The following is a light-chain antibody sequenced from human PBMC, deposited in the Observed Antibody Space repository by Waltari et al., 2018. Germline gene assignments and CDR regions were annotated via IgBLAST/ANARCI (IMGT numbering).Light chain of an antibody. CDR1: QSISSW. Sequence: DIQMTQSPSTLSASVGDRVTITCRASQSISSWLAWYQQKPGKAPKLLIYDVSSLESGVPSRFSGSGSGTDFTLTISSLQPEDFATYYCQQSYSTPYTFGQGTKLEIK. V-gene: IGKV1-5*01. J-gene: IGKJ2*01. CDR2: DVS. CDR3: QQSYSTPYT.